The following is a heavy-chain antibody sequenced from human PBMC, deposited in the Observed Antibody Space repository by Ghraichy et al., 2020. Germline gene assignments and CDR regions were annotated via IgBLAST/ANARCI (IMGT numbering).Heavy chain of an antibody. CDR1: GGSFSGYY. Sequence: SETLSLTCAVYGGSFSGYYWSWIRQPPGKGLEWIGEINHSGSTNYNPSLKSRVTISVDTSKNQFSLKLSSVTAADTAVYYCARVSGFDFWSGYSWHYYYYGMDVWGQGTTVTVSS. D-gene: IGHD3-3*01. J-gene: IGHJ6*02. CDR2: INHSGST. CDR3: ARVSGFDFWSGYSWHYYYYGMDV. V-gene: IGHV4-34*01.